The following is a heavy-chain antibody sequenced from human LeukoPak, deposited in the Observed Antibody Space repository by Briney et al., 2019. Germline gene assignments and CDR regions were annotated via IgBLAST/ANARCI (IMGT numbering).Heavy chain of an antibody. J-gene: IGHJ4*02. Sequence: GESLQISCEGSEYSFTSYWIGWVRPMPGKGLEWMGIIYPGDSETAYSPSFQGQVTISADKSSSTAYLQWSSLKASDTAMYYCAARYNYDSRGFDYWGQGTLVTVSS. D-gene: IGHD3-22*01. V-gene: IGHV5-51*01. CDR1: EYSFTSYW. CDR2: IYPGDSET. CDR3: AARYNYDSRGFDY.